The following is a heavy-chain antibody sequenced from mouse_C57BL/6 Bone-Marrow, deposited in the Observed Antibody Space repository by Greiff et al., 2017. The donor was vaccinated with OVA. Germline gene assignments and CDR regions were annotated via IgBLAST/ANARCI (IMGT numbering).Heavy chain of an antibody. D-gene: IGHD1-2*01. CDR1: GFTFSSYT. V-gene: IGHV5-9*01. J-gene: IGHJ1*03. CDR2: ISGGGGNT. CDR3: ARHGDGLWYFDV. Sequence: DVKLVESGGGLVKPGGSLKLSCAASGFTFSSYTMSWVRQTPEKRLEWVATISGGGGNTYYPASVKGRFTISRDNAKNTRYLQMSSLRSEDTALDYCARHGDGLWYFDVWGTGTTVTVSS.